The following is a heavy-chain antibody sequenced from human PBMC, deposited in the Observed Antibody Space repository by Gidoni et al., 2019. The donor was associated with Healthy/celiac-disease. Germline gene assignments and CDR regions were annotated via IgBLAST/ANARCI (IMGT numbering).Heavy chain of an antibody. V-gene: IGHV1-69*01. CDR1: GGTFSSYA. Sequence: QVQLVQSGAEVKKPGSSVQVSCKASGGTFSSYAISWVRQAPGQGLEWMGGIIPIFGTANYAQKFQGRVTITADESTSTAYMELSSLRSEDPAVYYCAGSGGLAATQHYYYYGMDVWGQGTTVTVSS. D-gene: IGHD2-15*01. J-gene: IGHJ6*02. CDR2: IIPIFGTA. CDR3: AGSGGLAATQHYYYYGMDV.